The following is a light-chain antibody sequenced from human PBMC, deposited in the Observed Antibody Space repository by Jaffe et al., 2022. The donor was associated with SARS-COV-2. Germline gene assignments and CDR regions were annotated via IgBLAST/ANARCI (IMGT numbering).Light chain of an antibody. Sequence: QSVLTQPPSASGTPGQRVTISCSGSSSNIRSNYVYWYQQFPGAAPKLLIYMNNQRPSGVPDRFSGSKSGTSASLAISGLRSEDEADYYCATWDDSLTGRVFGGGTKLTVL. V-gene: IGLV1-47*01. CDR3: ATWDDSLTGRV. CDR1: SSNIRSNY. CDR2: MNN. J-gene: IGLJ3*02.